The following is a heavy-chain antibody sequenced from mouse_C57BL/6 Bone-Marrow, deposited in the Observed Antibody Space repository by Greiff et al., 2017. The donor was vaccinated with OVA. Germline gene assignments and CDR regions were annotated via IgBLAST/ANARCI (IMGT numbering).Heavy chain of an antibody. CDR3: AREDLPWYFDV. V-gene: IGHV3-6*01. CDR2: ISYDGSN. CDR1: GYSITSGYY. J-gene: IGHJ1*03. Sequence: VQLQQSGPGLVKPSQSLSLTCSVTGYSITSGYYWNWIRQFPGNKLEWMGYISYDGSNKYNPSLKNRISITRDTSKNQFFLKLNSVTTEDTATYYCAREDLPWYFDVWGTGTTVTVSS.